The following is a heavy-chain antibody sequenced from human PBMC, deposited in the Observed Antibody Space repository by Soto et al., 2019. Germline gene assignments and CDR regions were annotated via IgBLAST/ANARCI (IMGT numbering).Heavy chain of an antibody. CDR2: INPYNGNT. CDR3: ARNWFGIDY. V-gene: IGHV1-18*01. Sequence: VQLVQSGAEVKNHGASVKVSCRASGYNFTLYGISWVRQAPGQGLEWLGWINPYNGNTNYAQKLQGRVTMTTDTSTNTAYMELRSLRSDDTAMNSCARNWFGIDYWGQGTRVTFSS. D-gene: IGHD3-16*01. CDR1: GYNFTLYG. J-gene: IGHJ4*02.